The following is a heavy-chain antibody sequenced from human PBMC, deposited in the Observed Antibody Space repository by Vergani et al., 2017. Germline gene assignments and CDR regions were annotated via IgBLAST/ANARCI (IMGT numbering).Heavy chain of an antibody. CDR2: NNPSGGST. V-gene: IGHV1-46*03. Sequence: QVLLVQPGAEVKKPGASVRVSCKTFEYTFTNYYIHWVRQAPGQGLEWMGINNPSGGSTTYAQQFQGRPTMTRDTSTSTVYMDLSNLRPEDTAVHDCARPHGHILPPHPRRLEDWGQGTLVTVST. J-gene: IGHJ4*01. CDR3: ARPHGHILPPHPRRLED. CDR1: EYTFTNYY.